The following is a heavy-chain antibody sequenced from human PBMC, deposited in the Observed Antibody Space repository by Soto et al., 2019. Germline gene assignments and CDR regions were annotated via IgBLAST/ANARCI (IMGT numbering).Heavy chain of an antibody. CDR1: GFTVSSNY. D-gene: IGHD2-15*01. J-gene: IGHJ3*02. Sequence: EVQLVESGGGLVQPGGSLRLSCAASGFTVSSNYMSWVRQAPGKGLEWVSVINSGGSTYYADSVKGRFTISRHNSKNTLYLQMNSLRAEDTAVYYCARGPGYCSGGSCSLGSFDIWGQGTMVTVSS. CDR2: INSGGST. CDR3: ARGPGYCSGGSCSLGSFDI. V-gene: IGHV3-53*04.